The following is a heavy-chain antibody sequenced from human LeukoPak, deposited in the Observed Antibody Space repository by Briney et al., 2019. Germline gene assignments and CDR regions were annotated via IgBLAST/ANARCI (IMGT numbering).Heavy chain of an antibody. CDR2: INPNSGGT. V-gene: IGHV1-2*02. CDR3: ARVGGSGWDGEVDY. Sequence: ASVKVSCKASGYTFTGYYMHWVRQAPGQGLEWMGWINPNSGGTNYAQKFQGRVTMTRDTSISTAYMELSRLRSDDTAVCYCARVGGSGWDGEVDYWGQGTLVTVSS. CDR1: GYTFTGYY. D-gene: IGHD6-19*01. J-gene: IGHJ4*02.